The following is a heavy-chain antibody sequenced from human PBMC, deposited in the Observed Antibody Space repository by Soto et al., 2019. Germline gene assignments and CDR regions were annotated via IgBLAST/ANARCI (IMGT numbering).Heavy chain of an antibody. D-gene: IGHD6-19*01. CDR3: ARGGGSSGLVCPKCAFDI. CDR2: IYSGGST. V-gene: IGHV3-66*01. Sequence: EVQLVESGGGLVQTGGSLRLSCAASGFTVSSNYMSWVRQAPGKGLEWVSVIYSGGSTYYADSVKGRFTISRDNSKNTLYLQMNSLRAEDTAVYYCARGGGSSGLVCPKCAFDIWGQGTIVTVSS. CDR1: GFTVSSNY. J-gene: IGHJ3*02.